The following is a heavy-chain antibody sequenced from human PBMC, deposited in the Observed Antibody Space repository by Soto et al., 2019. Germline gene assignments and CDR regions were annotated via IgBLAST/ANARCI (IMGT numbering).Heavy chain of an antibody. CDR3: VHKGGGDRILDY. Sequence: QITLKESGPALVKPTQTLTLTCTFSGFSLSTSGVGVGWIRQPPGEALEGLALIYWDDYKHFSPSLESRLTTTKDTSKNQVVLTMTNMDPVDTATYYCVHKGGGDRILDYWGQGTLVTVSS. D-gene: IGHD3-16*01. V-gene: IGHV2-5*02. CDR1: GFSLSTSGVG. J-gene: IGHJ4*02. CDR2: IYWDDYK.